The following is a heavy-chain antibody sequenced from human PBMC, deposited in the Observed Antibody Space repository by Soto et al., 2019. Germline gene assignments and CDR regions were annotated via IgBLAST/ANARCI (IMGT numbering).Heavy chain of an antibody. V-gene: IGHV4-39*01. CDR3: VSGPGTTADY. J-gene: IGHJ4*02. CDR2: TYYTGST. CDR1: GGSISSTRYY. Sequence: QLQLQESGPGLVKPSETLSLTCTVSGGSISSTRYYWGWIRQPPGKGLEWIGTTYYTGSTYYNPSLKSRVTISVDKSKNQFSLKVRSVTAADTAVYYCVSGPGTTADYWGQGTLVTVSS. D-gene: IGHD1-1*01.